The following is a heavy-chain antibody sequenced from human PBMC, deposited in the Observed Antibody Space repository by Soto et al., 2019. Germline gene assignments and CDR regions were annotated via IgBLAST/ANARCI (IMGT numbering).Heavy chain of an antibody. J-gene: IGHJ4*02. D-gene: IGHD6-13*01. CDR3: ARYAGGSWFAF. V-gene: IGHV4-61*05. Sequence: SETLSLTCTVSGGSISSSSYYWGWIRQPPGKALEWIGYIYYSGRTNYNPSLKSRLTISIDTSKNQFSQKLTSVTAADTAVYYCARYAGGSWFAFWGRGTLVTVSP. CDR2: IYYSGRT. CDR1: GGSISSSSYY.